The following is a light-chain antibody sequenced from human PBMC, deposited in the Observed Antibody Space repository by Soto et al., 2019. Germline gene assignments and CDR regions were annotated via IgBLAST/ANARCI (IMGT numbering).Light chain of an antibody. CDR2: GAS. CDR1: QSVRSNY. CDR3: HHYRSSAYT. V-gene: IGKV3-20*01. Sequence: EIVLTQSPGTLSLSPGERATLSCRASQSVRSNYLAWYQQKPGQAPRLLIYGASSRATGIPDRFSGSGSGTDFPFTISSLEPEHFAFYYFHHYRSSAYTFGHGTTLELK. J-gene: IGKJ2*01.